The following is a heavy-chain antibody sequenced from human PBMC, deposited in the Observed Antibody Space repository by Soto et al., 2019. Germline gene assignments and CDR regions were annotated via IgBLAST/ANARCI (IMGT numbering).Heavy chain of an antibody. J-gene: IGHJ4*02. V-gene: IGHV5-51*01. CDR2: IYPGDSDT. Sequence: XESMKISSQGSVYSFASYVIVWVRQMPGKGLDWMGIIYPGDSDTRYSPSFQGQVTISADESISTAYLQWSSLKASDTAMYYCARVGTNYYDSSGYYLGFDDWGQGTLVTVSS. CDR1: VYSFASYV. D-gene: IGHD3-22*01. CDR3: ARVGTNYYDSSGYYLGFDD.